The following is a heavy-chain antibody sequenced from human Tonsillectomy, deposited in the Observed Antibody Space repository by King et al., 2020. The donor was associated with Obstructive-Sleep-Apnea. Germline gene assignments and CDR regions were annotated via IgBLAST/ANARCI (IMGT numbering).Heavy chain of an antibody. CDR2: ISSSSSYI. D-gene: IGHD1-20*01. Sequence: QLVQSGGGLVKPGGSLRLSCAASGFTFSSYSMNWVRQAPGKGLEWVSSISSSSSYIYYADSVKGRFTISRDNAKNSLYLQMNSLRAEDTAVYYCARVVTGSHYYYYYGMDVWGQGTTVTVSS. CDR1: GFTFSSYS. V-gene: IGHV3-21*01. CDR3: ARVVTGSHYYYYYGMDV. J-gene: IGHJ6*02.